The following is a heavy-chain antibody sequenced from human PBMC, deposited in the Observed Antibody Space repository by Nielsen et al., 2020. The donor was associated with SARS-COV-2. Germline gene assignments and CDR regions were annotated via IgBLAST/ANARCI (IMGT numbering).Heavy chain of an antibody. CDR2: ISYDGGNK. V-gene: IGHV3-30*18. D-gene: IGHD4-17*01. CDR1: GFTFSSYG. CDR3: AKGTGYGDYDFDY. Sequence: GGSLRLSCAASGFTFSSYGMHWVRQAPGKGLEWVAVISYDGGNKYYADSVKGRFTISRDNSKNTLYLQMNSLRAEDTALYYCAKGTGYGDYDFDYWGQGTLVTVSS. J-gene: IGHJ4*02.